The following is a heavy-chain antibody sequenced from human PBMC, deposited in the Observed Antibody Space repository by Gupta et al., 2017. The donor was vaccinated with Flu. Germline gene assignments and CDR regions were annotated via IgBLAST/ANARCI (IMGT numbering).Heavy chain of an antibody. D-gene: IGHD3-3*01. V-gene: IGHV5-51*03. CDR1: GYNFTSYW. J-gene: IGHJ4*02. Sequence: EVQLAQSGAEVKKPGESLKISCKASGYNFTSYWIGWVRQMPGKGLEWMGIIFPPDSDTRYSPSFQGQVTISADKSITTAYLQWNSLKPSDTAMYYCALRIVDFWSGPDLDYFDYWGQGTLVSVSS. CDR3: ALRIVDFWSGPDLDYFDY. CDR2: IFPPDSDT.